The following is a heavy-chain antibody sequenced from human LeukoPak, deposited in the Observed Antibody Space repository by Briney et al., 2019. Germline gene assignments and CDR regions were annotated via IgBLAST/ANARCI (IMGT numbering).Heavy chain of an antibody. V-gene: IGHV4-39*07. D-gene: IGHD3-10*01. J-gene: IGHJ4*02. CDR2: IYYSGST. CDR1: GGSISSSSYY. Sequence: SETLSLTCTVSGGSISSSSYYWGWIRQPPGKGLEWIGSIYYSGSTYYNPSPKSRVTISVDTSKNEFSLKLTSVTAADTAVYYCAREANYYGSGSYFEGTFDYWGQGSLVTVSS. CDR3: AREANYYGSGSYFEGTFDY.